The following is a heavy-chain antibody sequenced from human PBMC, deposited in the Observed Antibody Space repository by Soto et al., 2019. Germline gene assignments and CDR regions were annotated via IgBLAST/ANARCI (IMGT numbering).Heavy chain of an antibody. D-gene: IGHD1-26*01. J-gene: IGHJ1*01. V-gene: IGHV3-23*01. CDR3: AKYRGLGAIAAAVYFQH. CDR2: VRGSGFST. Sequence: GGSLRLSCVASGFTFNNYAMSWVRQAPGKGLEWVSAVRGSGFSTYYADSVKGRFTISRDNSKNTLYLQMNSLRAEDTAVYYCAKYRGLGAIAAAVYFQHWGQGTLVTVSS. CDR1: GFTFNNYA.